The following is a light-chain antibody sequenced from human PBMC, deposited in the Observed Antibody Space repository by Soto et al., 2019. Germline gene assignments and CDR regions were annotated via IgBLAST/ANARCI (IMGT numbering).Light chain of an antibody. J-gene: IGKJ4*02. CDR2: KAS. V-gene: IGKV1-5*03. CDR3: QQYDSSST. Sequence: DIQMTQSPSTLSASVGDRVTITCRASQNIRSWLVWYQQKPGKAPRLLIYKASSLESGVPSRFSGSGSGTEFTLTISSLQPDDSATYYCQQYDSSSTFGGGTKVEIK. CDR1: QNIRSW.